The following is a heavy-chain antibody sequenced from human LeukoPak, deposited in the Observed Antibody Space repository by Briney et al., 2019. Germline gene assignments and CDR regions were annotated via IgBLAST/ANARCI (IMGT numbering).Heavy chain of an antibody. Sequence: ASVKVSCKASGYTFSNYGITWVRQAPGQGLEWMGWISGYNGNTNFAQKLQGRVSMTTDTSTYTSDMELRSLRSDDTAVYYCARVRYCSGGSCYSGWFDPWGQGTLVTVSS. J-gene: IGHJ5*02. V-gene: IGHV1-18*01. CDR1: GYTFSNYG. CDR2: ISGYNGNT. D-gene: IGHD2-15*01. CDR3: ARVRYCSGGSCYSGWFDP.